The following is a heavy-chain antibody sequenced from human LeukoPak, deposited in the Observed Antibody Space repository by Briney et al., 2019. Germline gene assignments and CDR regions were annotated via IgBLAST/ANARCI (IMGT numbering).Heavy chain of an antibody. D-gene: IGHD2-2*01. CDR2: IYPGDSDT. J-gene: IGHJ3*02. CDR1: GYSFTSYW. CDR3: ARRKGGYYAEGAFDI. Sequence: GESLKISCKGSGYSFTSYWIGWVRQMPGKGLEWRGIIYPGDSDTRYSPSFQGQVTISADKSISTAYLQWSSLKASDTVMYYCARRKGGYYAEGAFDIWGQGTMVTVSS. V-gene: IGHV5-51*01.